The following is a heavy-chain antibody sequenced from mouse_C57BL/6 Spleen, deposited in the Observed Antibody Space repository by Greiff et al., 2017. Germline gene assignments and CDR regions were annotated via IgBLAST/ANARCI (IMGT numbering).Heavy chain of an antibody. V-gene: IGHV8-12*01. CDR2: IYWDDDK. CDR3: AGRLWLGGYFDY. J-gene: IGHJ2*01. Sequence: QVTLKESGPGILQSSQTLSLTCSFSGFSLSTSGMGVSWLRQPSGKGLEWLAHIYWDDDKRYHPFLKRRPTISKDTSRHQVVLKITSSDTADAATYYCAGRLWLGGYFDYWGQGTTLTVSS. CDR1: GFSLSTSGMG. D-gene: IGHD2-2*01.